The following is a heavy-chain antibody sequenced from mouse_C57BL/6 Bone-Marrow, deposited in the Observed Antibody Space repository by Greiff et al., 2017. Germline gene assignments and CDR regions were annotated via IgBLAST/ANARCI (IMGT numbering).Heavy chain of an antibody. V-gene: IGHV14-4*01. CDR3: SSFDDNYFDF. Sequence: EVQLQQSGAELVRPGASVKLSCTASGFNIKDDYIHWVKQRPEQGLEWIGGIDPEIGDTEYASKFQGKATITSDTSSNTAYLQLSSLTSEDTAVYYCSSFDDNYFDFWGQGTPLTVAS. J-gene: IGHJ2*01. CDR2: IDPEIGDT. D-gene: IGHD2-3*01. CDR1: GFNIKDDY.